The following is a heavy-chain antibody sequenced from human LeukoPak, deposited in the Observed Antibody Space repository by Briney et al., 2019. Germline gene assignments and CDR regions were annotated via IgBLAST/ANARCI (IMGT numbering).Heavy chain of an antibody. D-gene: IGHD3-10*01. CDR1: GFTFSDYY. CDR2: ISSSGSTI. Sequence: PGGSLRLSCAASGFTFSDYYMSWIRQAPGKGLEGVSYISSSGSTIYYADSVKGRFTISRDNAKNSLYLQMNSLRAEDTAVYYCARENYYGTGSYYKTFDYWGQGTLVTVSS. V-gene: IGHV3-11*01. CDR3: ARENYYGTGSYYKTFDY. J-gene: IGHJ4*02.